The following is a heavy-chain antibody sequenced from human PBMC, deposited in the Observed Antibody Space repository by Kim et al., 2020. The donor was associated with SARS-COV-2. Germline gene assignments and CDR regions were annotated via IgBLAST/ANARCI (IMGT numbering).Heavy chain of an antibody. D-gene: IGHD5-12*01. J-gene: IGHJ4*02. V-gene: IGHV1-3*01. CDR3: ARGRQVALFDY. Sequence: RYSQKFQGRVTITRDTSATTAYMELSSLTSEDTAMYYCARGRQVALFDYWGQGTLVTVSS.